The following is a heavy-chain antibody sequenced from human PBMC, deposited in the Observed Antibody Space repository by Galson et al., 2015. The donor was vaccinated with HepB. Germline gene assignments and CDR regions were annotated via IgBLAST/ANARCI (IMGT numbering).Heavy chain of an antibody. V-gene: IGHV3-21*01. CDR1: GFTFSSYS. CDR2: ISSSSSYI. J-gene: IGHJ4*02. D-gene: IGHD6-13*01. CDR3: AREGIAAAGTLDY. Sequence: SLRLSCAASGFTFSSYSMNWVRQAPGKGLEWVSSISSSSSYIYYADSVKGRFTISRDNAKNSLYLQMNSLRAEDTAVYYCAREGIAAAGTLDYWGQGTLVTVSS.